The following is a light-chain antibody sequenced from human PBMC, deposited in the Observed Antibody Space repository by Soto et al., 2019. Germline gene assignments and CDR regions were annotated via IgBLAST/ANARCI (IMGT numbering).Light chain of an antibody. V-gene: IGKV1-5*01. J-gene: IGKJ1*01. CDR3: QQYNSYSGT. CDR2: DAS. Sequence: DIQMPQSPSTLSASVGDRVTITCRASQSISSWLAWYQQKPGKAPKLRIYDASSLESGVPSRFSGSGSETEFTLTISTLQPDDCATYYCQQYNSYSGTFGQGTKVEIK. CDR1: QSISSW.